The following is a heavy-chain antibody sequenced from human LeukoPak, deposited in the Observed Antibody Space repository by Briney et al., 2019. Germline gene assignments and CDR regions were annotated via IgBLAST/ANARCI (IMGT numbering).Heavy chain of an antibody. V-gene: IGHV4-34*01. CDR1: SGSFSGYY. J-gene: IGHJ4*02. Sequence: SETLSLTCSVYSGSFSGYYWSWIRQPPGKGLEWIGEINHSGSTNYNPSLKSRVTISVDTSKNQFSLKLSSVTAADTAVYYCARGPDSSSWYPLYYFDYWGQGPRSPSPQ. CDR3: ARGPDSSSWYPLYYFDY. CDR2: INHSGST. D-gene: IGHD6-13*01.